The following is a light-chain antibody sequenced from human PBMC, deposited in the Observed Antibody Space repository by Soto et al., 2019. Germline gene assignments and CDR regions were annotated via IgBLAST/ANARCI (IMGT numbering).Light chain of an antibody. J-gene: IGKJ5*01. V-gene: IGKV3-20*01. Sequence: EIVLTQSPGTLSLSPGQRATLSCRASQRLSASDIAWYQQKPGQAPKFLIYGVSSRATGIPDRFSGSGSGTDFTLTISRLEPEDFAVYYCQQYSTSPITFGQGTRLENK. CDR2: GVS. CDR1: QRLSASD. CDR3: QQYSTSPIT.